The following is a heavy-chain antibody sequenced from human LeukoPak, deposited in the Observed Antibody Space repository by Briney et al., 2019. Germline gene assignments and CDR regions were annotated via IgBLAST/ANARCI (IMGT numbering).Heavy chain of an antibody. D-gene: IGHD3-3*01. CDR2: IYHSGST. Sequence: PSETLSLTCAVSGYSISSGYYWGWIRQPPGKGLEWIGSIYHSGSTYYNPSLKSRVTISVDTFKNQFSLKLSSVTAADTAVYYCASTVFGVVTFDYWGQGTLVTVSS. V-gene: IGHV4-38-2*01. CDR1: GYSISSGYY. J-gene: IGHJ4*02. CDR3: ASTVFGVVTFDY.